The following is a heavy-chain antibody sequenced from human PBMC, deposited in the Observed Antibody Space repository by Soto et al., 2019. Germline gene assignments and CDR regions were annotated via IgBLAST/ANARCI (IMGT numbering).Heavy chain of an antibody. Sequence: PSETLSLTCTVSGGSISSYYWSWIRQPPGKGLEWIGYIYYSGSTNYNPSLKSRVTISVDTSKNQFSLKLSSVTAADTAVYYCARVKSNDYGDYYFDYWGQGTRVTVAS. CDR1: GGSISSYY. D-gene: IGHD4-17*01. J-gene: IGHJ4*02. V-gene: IGHV4-59*01. CDR3: ARVKSNDYGDYYFDY. CDR2: IYYSGST.